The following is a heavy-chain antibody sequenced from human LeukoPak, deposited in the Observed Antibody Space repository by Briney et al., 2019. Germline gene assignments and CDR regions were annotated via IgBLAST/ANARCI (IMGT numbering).Heavy chain of an antibody. J-gene: IGHJ5*02. V-gene: IGHV4-59*11. D-gene: IGHD4-17*01. CDR1: GGSISSRY. CDR2: IYYSGST. CDR3: ARGGTTVTPGLLWFDP. Sequence: SETLSLTCSVSGGSISSRYWSWIRQPPGKGLEWIGYIYYSGSTKYNPSLKSRVTISVDTSKNQFSLKLSSVTAADTAVYYCARGGTTVTPGLLWFDPWGQGTLVTVSS.